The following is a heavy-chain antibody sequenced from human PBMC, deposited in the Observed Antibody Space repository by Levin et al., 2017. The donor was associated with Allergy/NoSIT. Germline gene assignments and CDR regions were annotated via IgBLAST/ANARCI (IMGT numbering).Heavy chain of an antibody. V-gene: IGHV3-21*01. D-gene: IGHD3-22*01. Sequence: SCAASGFTFSSYRMNWVRQAPGKGLEWVSSISSSSSYIYYADSVKGRFTISRDNAKNSLYLQMNSLRAEDTAVYYCAKTYYYDSSGWGGFDYWGQGTLVTVSS. CDR1: GFTFSSYR. CDR2: ISSSSSYI. J-gene: IGHJ4*02. CDR3: AKTYYYDSSGWGGFDY.